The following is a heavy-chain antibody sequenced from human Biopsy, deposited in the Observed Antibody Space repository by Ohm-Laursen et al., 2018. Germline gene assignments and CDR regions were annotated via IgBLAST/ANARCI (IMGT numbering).Heavy chain of an antibody. CDR2: ISGSGVTK. Sequence: SLRLSCTASGVTLSGYSTNWVRQAPGKGLEWLSYISGSGVTKMYADSVKGRFTVSRDNAKNSLYLEMNNLTVEDTAVYYCATDGAGSYNENWGQGTLVSVSS. CDR3: ATDGAGSYNEN. CDR1: GVTLSGYS. J-gene: IGHJ4*02. D-gene: IGHD3-10*01. V-gene: IGHV3-48*04.